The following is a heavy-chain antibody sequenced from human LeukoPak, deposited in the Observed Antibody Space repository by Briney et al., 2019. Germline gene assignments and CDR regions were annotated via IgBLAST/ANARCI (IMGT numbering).Heavy chain of an antibody. D-gene: IGHD4-17*01. CDR1: GDSITRYY. J-gene: IGHJ5*02. Sequence: SETLSLTCTVSGDSITRYYWSWIRQPPGEGLEWIAYIYYSGSTNYNPSLKSRVTISVDTSKNQFSLKLSSVTAADTAVYYCARRATVTHNWFDPWGQGTLVTVSS. CDR2: IYYSGST. V-gene: IGHV4-59*08. CDR3: ARRATVTHNWFDP.